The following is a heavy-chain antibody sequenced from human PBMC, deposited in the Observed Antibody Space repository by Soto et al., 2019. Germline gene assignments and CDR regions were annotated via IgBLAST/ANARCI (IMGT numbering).Heavy chain of an antibody. CDR2: IYYSGST. Sequence: PSETLSLTCTVSGGSISRSSYYWGWIRQPPGKGLEWIGSIYYSGSTNYNPSLKSRVTISVDTSKNQFSLKLSSVTAADTAVYYCARLFPFDGGGYVGFDSCGRGTPVTVSP. CDR3: ARLFPFDGGGYVGFDS. CDR1: GGSISRSSYY. J-gene: IGHJ4*02. D-gene: IGHD2-21*01. V-gene: IGHV4-39*07.